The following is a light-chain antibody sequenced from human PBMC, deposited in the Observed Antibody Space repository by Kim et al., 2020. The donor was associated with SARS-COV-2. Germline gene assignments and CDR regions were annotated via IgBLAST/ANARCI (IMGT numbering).Light chain of an antibody. V-gene: IGKV3-20*01. J-gene: IGKJ3*01. CDR2: GAS. CDR3: QHYGSYPTFT. CDR1: QSVSSTY. Sequence: EIVLTQAPGTLSVSPGERVTLACRASQSVSSTYIAWYQQKPGQAPRLLIYGASTRATGIPDRFSGSGSGTDFTLTVSRLEPEDFALYYCQHYGSYPTFTFGPGTKVDIK.